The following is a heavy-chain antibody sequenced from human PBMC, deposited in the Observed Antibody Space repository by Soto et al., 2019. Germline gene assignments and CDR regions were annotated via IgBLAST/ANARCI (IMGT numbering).Heavy chain of an antibody. Sequence: AETLSLTCTVSCGSITSSGYYWAWIRQSPGKGLEWIGEINHSGSTNYNPALKSRVTISVDTSKNQFSLKLSSVTAADKAVYYCARAGYSSSSSDYWGQGTLVTVAS. V-gene: IGHV4-39*07. D-gene: IGHD6-6*01. J-gene: IGHJ4*02. CDR2: INHSGST. CDR1: CGSITSSGYY. CDR3: ARAGYSSSSSDY.